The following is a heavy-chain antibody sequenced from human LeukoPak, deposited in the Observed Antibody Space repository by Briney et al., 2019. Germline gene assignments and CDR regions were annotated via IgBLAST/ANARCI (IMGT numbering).Heavy chain of an antibody. CDR3: ARECPSSSWYETFDI. D-gene: IGHD6-13*01. Sequence: ASVKVSCKASGYTFTSYAMHWVRQAPGQRLEWMGWINAGNGNTKYSQKFQGRVTITRDTSASTAYMELSSLRSEDTAVCYCARECPSSSWYETFDIWGQGTMVTVSS. V-gene: IGHV1-3*01. CDR2: INAGNGNT. J-gene: IGHJ3*02. CDR1: GYTFTSYA.